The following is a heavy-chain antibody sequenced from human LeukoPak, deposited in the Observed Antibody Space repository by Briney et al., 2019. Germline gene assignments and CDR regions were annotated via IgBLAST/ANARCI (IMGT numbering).Heavy chain of an antibody. J-gene: IGHJ3*02. Sequence: ASVKVSCKASGYTFTSYGISWVRQAPGQGLEWMGGIIPIFGTANYAQKFQGRVTITTDESTSTAYMELSSLRSEDTAVYYCARGGSLVVMDAFDIWGQGTMVTVSS. CDR1: GYTFTSYG. CDR2: IIPIFGTA. D-gene: IGHD3-22*01. V-gene: IGHV1-69*05. CDR3: ARGGSLVVMDAFDI.